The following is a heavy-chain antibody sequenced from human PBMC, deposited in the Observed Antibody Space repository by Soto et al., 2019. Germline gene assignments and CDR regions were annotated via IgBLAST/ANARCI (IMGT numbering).Heavy chain of an antibody. CDR3: ERVPGIEAVGTVGY. D-gene: IGHD6-13*01. CDR1: GYTFTNYG. V-gene: IGHV1-18*04. Sequence: ASVKVSCKASGYTFTNYGFIWVRQAPGQGLEWMGWISGYNGNTNYAENLQGRVTLTTDASTSTAYMELRSLRSDDTAVYYCERVPGIEAVGTVGYGGQGTLVTVSS. CDR2: ISGYNGNT. J-gene: IGHJ4*02.